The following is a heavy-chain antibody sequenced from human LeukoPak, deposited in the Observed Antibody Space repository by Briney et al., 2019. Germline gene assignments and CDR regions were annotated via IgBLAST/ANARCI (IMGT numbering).Heavy chain of an antibody. J-gene: IGHJ5*02. Sequence: GASLKISCKGSGSRFTSYWIGWVRQMPGKGLEWMGIIYPGDSDTRYSPSFQGQVTISADKSISTAYLQWSSLKASDTAMYYCARHQRGGYSNRRNWFDPWGQGTLVTVSS. V-gene: IGHV5-51*01. CDR2: IYPGDSDT. D-gene: IGHD6-13*01. CDR3: ARHQRGGYSNRRNWFDP. CDR1: GSRFTSYW.